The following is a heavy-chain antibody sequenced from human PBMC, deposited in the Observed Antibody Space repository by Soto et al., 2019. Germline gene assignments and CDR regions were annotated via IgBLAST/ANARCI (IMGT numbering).Heavy chain of an antibody. CDR2: IYYSGST. V-gene: IGHV4-31*03. CDR1: GGSISSGDYY. J-gene: IGHJ5*02. CDR3: ARGPPPGGGSGWYWFDP. Sequence: QVQLQESGPGLVKPSQTLSLTCTVSGGSISSGDYYWSWIRQHPGKGLEWIGYIYYSGSTYYNPSLKSRVTISVDPSKNQFALKLSSVTAADTAVYYCARGPPPGGGSGWYWFDPWGQGTLVTVSS. D-gene: IGHD6-19*01.